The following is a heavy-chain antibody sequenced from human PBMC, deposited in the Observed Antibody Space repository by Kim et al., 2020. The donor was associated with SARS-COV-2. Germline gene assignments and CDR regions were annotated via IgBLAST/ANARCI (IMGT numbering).Heavy chain of an antibody. V-gene: IGHV3-30*02. J-gene: IGHJ4*02. CDR3: AKDLQYSTSSDFDY. Sequence: AASVQGRLTNSRDNSKNTLYLQMNSLRAEDTAVYYCAKDLQYSTSSDFDYWGQGTLVTVSS. D-gene: IGHD6-6*01.